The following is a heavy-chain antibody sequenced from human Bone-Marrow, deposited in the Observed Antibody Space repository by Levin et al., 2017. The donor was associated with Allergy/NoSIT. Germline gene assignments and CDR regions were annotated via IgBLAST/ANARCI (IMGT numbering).Heavy chain of an antibody. V-gene: IGHV4-30-4*01. Sequence: PSETLSLTCTVSGGSISSGDYYWSWIRQPPGKGLEWIGYIYYSGSTYYNPSLKSRVTISVDTSKNQFSLKLSSVTAADTAVYYCARDVGPRAVTIHAADNWFDPWGQGTLVTVSS. J-gene: IGHJ5*02. CDR1: GGSISSGDYY. D-gene: IGHD4-17*01. CDR3: ARDVGPRAVTIHAADNWFDP. CDR2: IYYSGST.